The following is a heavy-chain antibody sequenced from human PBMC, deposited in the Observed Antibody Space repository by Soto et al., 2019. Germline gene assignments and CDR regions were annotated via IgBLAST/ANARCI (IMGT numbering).Heavy chain of an antibody. V-gene: IGHV3-7*05. Sequence: EVQLLESGGGLVQPGGSLRLSCAASGSTFENYWMRWVRQAPGKGLEGVANIKQDGSEKYYVDSVKGRFTIARDNAKNSLYLQMNCLRGEDTAVYYCARDPYDSGGYGALDIWGQGTMVTVSS. J-gene: IGHJ3*02. CDR1: GSTFENYW. CDR2: IKQDGSEK. D-gene: IGHD3-22*01. CDR3: ARDPYDSGGYGALDI.